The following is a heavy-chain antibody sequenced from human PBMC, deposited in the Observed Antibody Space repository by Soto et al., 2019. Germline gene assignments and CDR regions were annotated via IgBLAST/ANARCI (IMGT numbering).Heavy chain of an antibody. CDR1: GGSISSYY. V-gene: IGHV4-59*01. CDR3: ARGGGTYYD. J-gene: IGHJ4*02. Sequence: QVQLQESGPGLVKPSETLSLTCTVSGGSISSYYWSWIRQPPGKGLEWIGYIYYSGSTNYNPSLKTRVTISADTYKKQFSLKLSSVTAADTAVYYCARGGGTYYDWGQGTLVTVSS. CDR2: IYYSGST. D-gene: IGHD1-26*01.